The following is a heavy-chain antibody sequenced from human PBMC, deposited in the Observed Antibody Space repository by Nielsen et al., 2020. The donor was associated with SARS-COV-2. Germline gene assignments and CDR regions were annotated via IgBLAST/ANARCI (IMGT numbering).Heavy chain of an antibody. CDR1: GVSVSSGSYF. CDR3: ARGGYNIYDFDY. J-gene: IGHJ4*02. D-gene: IGHD5-24*01. V-gene: IGHV4-61*01. CDR2: MFYIGTA. Sequence: SETLSLTCTVSGVSVSSGSYFWSWIRQPPGKRLEWIGCMFYIGTANFNPSFQSRVNISVDTSKNQFSLNLSSVTAADTAIYYCARGGYNIYDFDYWGRGTLVTVSS.